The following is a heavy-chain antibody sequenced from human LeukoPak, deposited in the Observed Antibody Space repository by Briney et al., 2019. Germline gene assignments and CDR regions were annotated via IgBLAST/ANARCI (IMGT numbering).Heavy chain of an antibody. J-gene: IGHJ6*03. V-gene: IGHV3-21*01. CDR1: GFTFRSYS. D-gene: IGHD2-15*01. CDR2: ISGSSSYI. Sequence: PGGSLTLSCAASGFTFRSYSMNWVRQAPGKGLEWVSSISGSSSYIYYADSVKGRFTISRDNAKNSLYLQMNSLRAEDTAVYYCARVVVAATDYYYYYMDVWGKGTTVTISS. CDR3: ARVVVAATDYYYYYMDV.